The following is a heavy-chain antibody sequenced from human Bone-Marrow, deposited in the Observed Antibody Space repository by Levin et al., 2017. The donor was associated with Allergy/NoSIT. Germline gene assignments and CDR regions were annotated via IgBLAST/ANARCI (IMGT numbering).Heavy chain of an antibody. Sequence: GESLKISCAASGFTFSSYAMSWVRQAPGKGLEWVSAISGSGGSTYYADSVKGRFTISRDNSKNTLYLQMNSLRAEDTAVYYCAKMVEYSSGWFSTHWYFDLWGRGTLVTVSS. CDR1: GFTFSSYA. D-gene: IGHD6-19*01. J-gene: IGHJ2*01. CDR3: AKMVEYSSGWFSTHWYFDL. V-gene: IGHV3-23*01. CDR2: ISGSGGST.